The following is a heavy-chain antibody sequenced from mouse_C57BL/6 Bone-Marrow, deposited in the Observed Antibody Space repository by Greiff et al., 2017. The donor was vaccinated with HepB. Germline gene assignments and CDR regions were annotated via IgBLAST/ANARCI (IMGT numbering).Heavy chain of an antibody. J-gene: IGHJ3*01. V-gene: IGHV1-7*01. CDR1: GYTFTSYW. CDR3: ARGAMVTTGPFAY. CDR2: INPSSGYT. D-gene: IGHD2-2*01. Sequence: QVQLQQSGAELAKPGASVKLSCKASGYTFTSYWMHWVKQRPGQGLEWIGYINPSSGYTKYNHKFKDKATLTADKSSSTAYMQLSSLTYEDSAVYYCARGAMVTTGPFAYWGQGTLVTVSA.